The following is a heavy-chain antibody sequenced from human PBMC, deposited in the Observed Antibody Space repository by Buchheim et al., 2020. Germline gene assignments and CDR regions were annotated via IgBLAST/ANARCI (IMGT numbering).Heavy chain of an antibody. D-gene: IGHD3-10*01. Sequence: VQLVESGGGLVEPGGSLRLSCAASGFTFSSYAMSWVRQAPGKGLEWVSAISGSGGSTYYADSVKGRFTLSRDNSKNTLYPQMNSLRAEDTAVYYCAKDPDGSGSYYNLSGMDVWGQGTT. V-gene: IGHV3-23*04. CDR2: ISGSGGST. J-gene: IGHJ6*02. CDR1: GFTFSSYA. CDR3: AKDPDGSGSYYNLSGMDV.